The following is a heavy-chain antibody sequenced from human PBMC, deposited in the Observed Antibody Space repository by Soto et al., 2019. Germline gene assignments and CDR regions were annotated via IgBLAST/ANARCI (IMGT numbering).Heavy chain of an antibody. CDR1: GNTFASHG. V-gene: IGHV1-18*01. D-gene: IGHD3-10*02. J-gene: IGHJ4*02. CDR3: AIVDPRGVAVVRDY. Sequence: QVQLVQSGPEVKKPGASVKVSCKASGNTFASHGFSWVRQAPGQGLEWMGWISGFNGQTNYALKFQGRVTLTTVTSTSTAYMMLRSLRSDATAVYFCAIVDPRGVAVVRDYWGQGTLVTVSS. CDR2: ISGFNGQT.